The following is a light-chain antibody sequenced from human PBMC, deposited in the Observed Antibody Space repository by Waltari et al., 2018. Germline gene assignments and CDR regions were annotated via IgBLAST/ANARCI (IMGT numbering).Light chain of an antibody. J-gene: IGLJ2*01. CDR2: EDN. CDR1: SGNIATNY. Sequence: FMLTQPHSVSESPGKPVTISCTRSSGNIATNYVQWYQQRPGSAPTKVIYEDNQRPPGVPDRFSGSLDSSSNSASLIISGLKAEDEADYYCQSFDSSHVVFGGGTKLTVL. V-gene: IGLV6-57*03. CDR3: QSFDSSHVV.